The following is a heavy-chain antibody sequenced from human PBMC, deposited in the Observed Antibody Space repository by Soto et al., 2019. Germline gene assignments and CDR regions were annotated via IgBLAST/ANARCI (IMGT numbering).Heavy chain of an antibody. V-gene: IGHV3-23*01. CDR3: AKDLSSLRRLAFGALFDS. CDR2: VSANGRNT. CDR1: GFTFSSYA. J-gene: IGHJ4*02. Sequence: GGSLRLSCAASGFTFSSYAMNWVRQAPGKGLEWVSSVSANGRNTYYADSVKGRFTVSRDKSKNALFLQLDSLRVEDTAIYYCAKDLSSLRRLAFGALFDSWGAGTLVTVTS. D-gene: IGHD3-10*01.